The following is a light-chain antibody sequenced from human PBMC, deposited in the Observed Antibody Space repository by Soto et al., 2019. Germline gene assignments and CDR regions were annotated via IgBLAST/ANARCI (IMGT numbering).Light chain of an antibody. V-gene: IGLV2-14*03. J-gene: IGLJ1*01. Sequence: QSVLTQPASVSGSPGQSITISCTGTSSDVGGYNYVSWYQHHPGKAPKLMIFDVSNRPSGVSNRFSGSKSANTASLTISGLQAEDVSDYYCSSYTSSITPYVFGTGTKVTVL. CDR3: SSYTSSITPYV. CDR1: SSDVGGYNY. CDR2: DVS.